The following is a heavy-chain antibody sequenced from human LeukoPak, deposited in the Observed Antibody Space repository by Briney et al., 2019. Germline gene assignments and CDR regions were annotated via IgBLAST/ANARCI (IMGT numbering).Heavy chain of an antibody. J-gene: IGHJ5*02. V-gene: IGHV3-23*01. CDR3: AKDPDTTYCSGGSCYTNWFDP. Sequence: GGSLRLSCAASGFTFSSYAMIWVRQAPGKGLEWVSAISGSGGSTYYADSVKGRFTISRDNSKNTLYLQMNSLRAEDTAVYYCAKDPDTTYCSGGSCYTNWFDPWGQGTLVTVSS. CDR2: ISGSGGST. CDR1: GFTFSSYA. D-gene: IGHD2-15*01.